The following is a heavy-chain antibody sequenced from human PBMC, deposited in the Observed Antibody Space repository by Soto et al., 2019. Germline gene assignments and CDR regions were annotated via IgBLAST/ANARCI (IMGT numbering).Heavy chain of an antibody. J-gene: IGHJ4*02. D-gene: IGHD2-15*01. Sequence: GESLKISCKGSGYSFTSYWISWVRQMPGKGLEWMGRIDPSDSYTNYSPSFQGHVTISADKSISTAYLQWSSLKASDTAMYYCARHKVYCSGGSCYSGPKSRYDYWGQGTLVTVSS. V-gene: IGHV5-10-1*01. CDR2: IDPSDSYT. CDR3: ARHKVYCSGGSCYSGPKSRYDY. CDR1: GYSFTSYW.